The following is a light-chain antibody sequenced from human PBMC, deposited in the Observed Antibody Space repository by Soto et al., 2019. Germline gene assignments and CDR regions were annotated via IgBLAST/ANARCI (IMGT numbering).Light chain of an antibody. CDR1: QSISSY. CDR3: QQSYSTLRT. J-gene: IGKJ4*01. Sequence: DIPMTQSPSSLSASVGDRVTITCRASQSISSYLNWYHQKPGKAPKLLIYAASSLQSEVPSRFSGSGSGTDFTLTISSLQPEDFATYYCQQSYSTLRTFGGGTKVEIK. V-gene: IGKV1-39*01. CDR2: AAS.